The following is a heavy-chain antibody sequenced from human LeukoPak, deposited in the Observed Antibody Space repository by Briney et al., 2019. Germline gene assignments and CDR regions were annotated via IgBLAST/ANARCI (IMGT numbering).Heavy chain of an antibody. CDR3: ARDSFETDIDY. CDR2: IKEDGGEK. V-gene: IGHV3-7*01. D-gene: IGHD1-14*01. Sequence: GGSLRLSCAASGFPFSRYWMSWVRQAPGKGLEWVAHIKEDGGEKYYVESMKGRFTISRDNVKNSLYLQINSLRAEDTAVYYCARDSFETDIDYWGQGTLVTVSS. J-gene: IGHJ4*02. CDR1: GFPFSRYW.